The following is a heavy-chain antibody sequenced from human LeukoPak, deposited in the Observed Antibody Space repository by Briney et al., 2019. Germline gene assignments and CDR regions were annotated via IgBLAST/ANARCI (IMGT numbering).Heavy chain of an antibody. CDR2: INHSGST. CDR3: ARGGDIVVVPAATRFGP. J-gene: IGHJ5*02. Sequence: PSETLSLTCAVYGGSFSGYYRSWIRQPPGKGLEWIGEINHSGSTNYNPSLKSRVTISVDTSKNQFSLKLSSVTAADTAVYYCARGGDIVVVPAATRFGPWGQGTLVTVSS. CDR1: GGSFSGYY. V-gene: IGHV4-34*01. D-gene: IGHD2-2*01.